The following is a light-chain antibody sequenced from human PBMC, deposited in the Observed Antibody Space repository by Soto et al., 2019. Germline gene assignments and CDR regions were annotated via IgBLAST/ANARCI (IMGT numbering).Light chain of an antibody. V-gene: IGKV1-5*01. CDR2: DAS. CDR1: QSISSY. J-gene: IGKJ2*01. Sequence: TQSPSTLSSSVGDRATITCRASQSISSYLAWYQQKPRNAPKLLIYDASSMESGVPSRFSGSGSVTDFTLTISSLQPDDFATYYCQQYNYCPVTFGQGTKLEI. CDR3: QQYNYCPVT.